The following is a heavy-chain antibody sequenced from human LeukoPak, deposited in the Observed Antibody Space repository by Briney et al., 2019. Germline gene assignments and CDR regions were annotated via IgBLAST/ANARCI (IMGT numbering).Heavy chain of an antibody. J-gene: IGHJ4*02. Sequence: GGSLRLSCAASGFTFSDYYMSWIRQAPGKGREWVSYISSSGSPIYYADFMKGRFTISRDNAKNSLYLQMNSLRAEDTAVYYCARGTYCSSTSCFSIYWGQGTLVTVSS. CDR1: GFTFSDYY. D-gene: IGHD2-2*01. CDR3: ARGTYCSSTSCFSIY. V-gene: IGHV3-11*04. CDR2: ISSSGSPI.